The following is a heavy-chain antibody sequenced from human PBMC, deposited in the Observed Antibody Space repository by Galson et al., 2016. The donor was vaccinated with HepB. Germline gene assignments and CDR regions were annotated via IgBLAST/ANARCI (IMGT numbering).Heavy chain of an antibody. V-gene: IGHV3-30*04. D-gene: IGHD3-9*01. Sequence: SLRLSCAASGFSFSPYAMHWVRQAPGKGLEWVAVISSDGSQRSYSDPVKGRITISRDNSKNTLYLQLNSLRADDTAAYYCARDGPDYDMLTGRSYGMDVWGQGTTVTVSS. CDR1: GFSFSPYA. CDR2: ISSDGSQR. CDR3: ARDGPDYDMLTGRSYGMDV. J-gene: IGHJ6*02.